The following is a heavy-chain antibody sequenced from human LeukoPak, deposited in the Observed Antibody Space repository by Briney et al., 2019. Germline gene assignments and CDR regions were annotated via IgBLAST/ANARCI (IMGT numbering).Heavy chain of an antibody. Sequence: SETLSLTCAVYGGSFSGYYWSWIRQPPGKGLEWIGEINHSRSTNYNPSLKSRVTISVDTSKNQFSLKLSSVTAADTAVYYCARDGYNTFYWGQGTLVTVSS. V-gene: IGHV4-34*01. CDR3: ARDGYNTFY. CDR1: GGSFSGYY. J-gene: IGHJ4*02. D-gene: IGHD5-24*01. CDR2: INHSRST.